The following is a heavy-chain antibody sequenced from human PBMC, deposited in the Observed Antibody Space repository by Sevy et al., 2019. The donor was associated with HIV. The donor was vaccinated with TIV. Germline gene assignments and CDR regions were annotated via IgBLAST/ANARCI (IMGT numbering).Heavy chain of an antibody. V-gene: IGHV4-34*01. J-gene: IGHJ4*01. CDR1: GVSFSDYY. CDR2: VSQSGSA. Sequence: SDTLSLTCAVSGVSFSDYYWAWIRQAPGKGLEWIGEVSQSGSANYNPSLRSRVIMSLDTSKNHVSLKLTSVTAADTAMYYCARGPLFSPEYCSGGTSPTIDFWSQGTLVTVS. D-gene: IGHD2-15*01. CDR3: ARGPLFSPEYCSGGTSPTIDF.